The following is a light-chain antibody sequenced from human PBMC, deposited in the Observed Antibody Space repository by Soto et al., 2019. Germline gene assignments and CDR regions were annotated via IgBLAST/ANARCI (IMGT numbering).Light chain of an antibody. Sequence: QAAVTQEPSLTVSPGGTVTLTCASSTGAVTSGYYPNWFQQKPGQAPRALIYSTNNKYSWTPVRFSGSLLGGKAALTLSGVQPEDEAEYYCLLYYGGQMGVFGGGTKLTVL. CDR2: STN. J-gene: IGLJ2*01. V-gene: IGLV7-43*01. CDR1: TGAVTSGYY. CDR3: LLYYGGQMGV.